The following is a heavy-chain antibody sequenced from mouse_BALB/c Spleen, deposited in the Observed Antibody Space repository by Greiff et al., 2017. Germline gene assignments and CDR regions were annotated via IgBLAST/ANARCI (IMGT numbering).Heavy chain of an antibody. CDR2: IRNKANGYTT. D-gene: IGHD1-1*01. J-gene: IGHJ4*01. Sequence: EVMLVESGGGLVQPGGSLRLSCATSGFTFTDYYMSWVRQPPGKALEWLGFIRNKANGYTTEYSASVKGRFTISRDNSQSILYLQMNTLRAEDSATYYCARDKVVGPMDYWGQGTSVTVSS. V-gene: IGHV7-3*02. CDR1: GFTFTDYY. CDR3: ARDKVVGPMDY.